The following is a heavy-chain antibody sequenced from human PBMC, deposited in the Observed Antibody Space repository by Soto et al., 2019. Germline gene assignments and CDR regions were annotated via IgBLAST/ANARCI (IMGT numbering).Heavy chain of an antibody. J-gene: IGHJ6*02. CDR1: GFNFSTHV. CDR2: ISGSRNYM. CDR3: AREQLGPPYSYYYGMDV. Sequence: PGGSLRLSCAASGFNFSTHVMSWVRQTRGKGLEWVSSISGSRNYMYYADSVKGRFTISRDNAKESLYLQMNSLRVEDTAVYYCAREQLGPPYSYYYGMDVWGQGTAVTVSS. D-gene: IGHD6-6*01. V-gene: IGHV3-21*04.